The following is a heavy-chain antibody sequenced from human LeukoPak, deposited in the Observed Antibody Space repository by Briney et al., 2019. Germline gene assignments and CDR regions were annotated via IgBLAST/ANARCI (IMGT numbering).Heavy chain of an antibody. J-gene: IGHJ4*02. CDR3: AKDLHAASRHDTRGIFDY. V-gene: IGHV3-30*18. CDR1: GFTFSSYG. Sequence: GGSLRLSCAASGFTFSSYGMHWVRQAPGKGLEWVAVISYDGSNKYYADSVKGRFTISRDNSKNTLYLQMNSLRAEDTALYYCAKDLHAASRHDTRGIFDYWGQGALVTVSS. D-gene: IGHD5-12*01. CDR2: ISYDGSNK.